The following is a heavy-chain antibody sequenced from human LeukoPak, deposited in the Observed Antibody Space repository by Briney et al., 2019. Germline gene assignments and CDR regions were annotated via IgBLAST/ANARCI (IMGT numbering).Heavy chain of an antibody. CDR2: ISAYNGNT. CDR3: AVSLTTGGYYGMDV. D-gene: IGHD1-1*01. CDR1: GYTFTSYG. V-gene: IGHV1-18*01. Sequence: ASVKVSCKASGYTFTSYGISWVRQAPGQGLEWMGWISAYNGNTNYAQKLQGRVTMTTDTSTSTAYMELRSLRSDDTAVYFCAVSLTTGGYYGMDVWGQGTTVTVSS. J-gene: IGHJ6*02.